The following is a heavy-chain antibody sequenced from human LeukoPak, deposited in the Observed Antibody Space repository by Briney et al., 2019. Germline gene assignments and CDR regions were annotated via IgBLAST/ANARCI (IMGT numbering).Heavy chain of an antibody. CDR3: ARDRFVGVVVAATAFWVRWFDP. D-gene: IGHD2-15*01. Sequence: GASVKVSCKASGYTFTSYGISWVRQAPGQGLEWMGWISAYNGNTNYAQKLQGRVTMTTDTSTSTAYMELRSLRSDDTAVYYCARDRFVGVVVAATAFWVRWFDPWGQGTLVTVSS. V-gene: IGHV1-18*01. J-gene: IGHJ5*02. CDR2: ISAYNGNT. CDR1: GYTFTSYG.